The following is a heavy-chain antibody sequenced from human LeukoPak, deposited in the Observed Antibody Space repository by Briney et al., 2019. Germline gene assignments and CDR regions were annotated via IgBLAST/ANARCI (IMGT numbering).Heavy chain of an antibody. CDR1: GYTFTGYY. V-gene: IGHV1-2*06. CDR2: INPNSGGT. D-gene: IGHD3-22*01. J-gene: IGHJ4*02. Sequence: ASVKVSCKASGYTFTGYYMHWVRQAPGQGLEWMGRINPNSGGTNYAQKFQGRVTMTRDTSISTAYMELSRLRSDDTAVYYCARATTTYYYDSSGYQNDYWGQGTLVTVSS. CDR3: ARATTTYYYDSSGYQNDY.